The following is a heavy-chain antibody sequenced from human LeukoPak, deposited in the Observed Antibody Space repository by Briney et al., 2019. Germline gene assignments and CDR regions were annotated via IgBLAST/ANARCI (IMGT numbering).Heavy chain of an antibody. D-gene: IGHD3-10*01. CDR1: GGSLSSSNYY. V-gene: IGHV4-39*07. CDR2: IYYSGST. Sequence: PSETLSLTCTVSGGSLSSSNYYWGWIRQPPGKGLEWIGSIYYSGSTYYSPSLKSRVTISVDTSKNQFSLKLSSVTAADTAVYYCARDRRITMVRGVITKYNWFDPWGQGTLVTVSS. J-gene: IGHJ5*02. CDR3: ARDRRITMVRGVITKYNWFDP.